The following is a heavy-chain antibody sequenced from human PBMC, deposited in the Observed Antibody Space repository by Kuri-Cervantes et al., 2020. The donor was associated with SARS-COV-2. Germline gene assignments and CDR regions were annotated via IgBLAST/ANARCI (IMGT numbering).Heavy chain of an antibody. Sequence: SETLSLTCTVPGGSISSYYWSWIRQPPGKGLEWIGYIYYSGSTNYNPSLKSRVTISVDTSKNQFSLKLSSVTAADTAVYYCARGDSLLDGGSDYYYYMDVWGKGTTVTVSS. CDR2: IYYSGST. D-gene: IGHD3-16*01. J-gene: IGHJ6*03. CDR3: ARGDSLLDGGSDYYYYMDV. V-gene: IGHV4-59*01. CDR1: GGSISSYY.